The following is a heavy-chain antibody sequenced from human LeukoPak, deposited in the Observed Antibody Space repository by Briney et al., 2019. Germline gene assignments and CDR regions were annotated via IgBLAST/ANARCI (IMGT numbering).Heavy chain of an antibody. CDR3: ARGLGISYYYYYGMDV. CDR2: IYSGGST. Sequence: PGGSLRLSCAASGFTVSSNYMNWVRQAPGKGLEWVSIIYSGGSTYYADSVKGRFTISRDNSKNTLYLQMNSLRAEDTAVYYCARGLGISYYYYYGMDVWGQGTTVTVSS. J-gene: IGHJ6*02. V-gene: IGHV3-53*01. D-gene: IGHD7-27*01. CDR1: GFTVSSNY.